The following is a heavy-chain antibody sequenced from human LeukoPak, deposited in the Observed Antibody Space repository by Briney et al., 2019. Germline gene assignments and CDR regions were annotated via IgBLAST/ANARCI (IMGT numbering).Heavy chain of an antibody. V-gene: IGHV3-21*01. CDR2: FGTRSSSI. Sequence: GGSLRLSCAASGLTFSNYAMNWVRQAPGKGLEWVSSFGTRSSSIYYAHSVTGRFIVSRDNAKNSLFLQMNSLRAEDTAVYYCARENDQGFDYWGQGTMVTVSS. D-gene: IGHD3-9*01. CDR3: ARENDQGFDY. CDR1: GLTFSNYA. J-gene: IGHJ3*01.